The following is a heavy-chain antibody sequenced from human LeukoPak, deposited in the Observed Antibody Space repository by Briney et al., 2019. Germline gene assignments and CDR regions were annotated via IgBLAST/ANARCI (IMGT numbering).Heavy chain of an antibody. V-gene: IGHV4-34*01. CDR1: GGSFSGYY. D-gene: IGHD2-2*01. CDR2: INHSGST. CDR3: ARTKSRVGYQLRHWYFDL. J-gene: IGHJ2*01. Sequence: PSETLSLTCAVYGGSFSGYYWSWIRQPPGKGLEWIGEINHSGSTNYNPSLRSRVTISVDTSKNQFSLKLSSVTAADTAVYYCARTKSRVGYQLRHWYFDLWGRGTLVTVSS.